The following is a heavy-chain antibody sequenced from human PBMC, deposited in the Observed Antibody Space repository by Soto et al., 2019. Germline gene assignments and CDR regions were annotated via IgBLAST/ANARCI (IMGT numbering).Heavy chain of an antibody. J-gene: IGHJ4*02. CDR2: ISGSDGKT. V-gene: IGHV3-23*01. Sequence: SGGSLRLSCAASGFSFISYAMSWVRQAPGKGLEWVSTISGSDGKTFYADSVKGRFSISRDTSKNMLYLQMNNLRGDDTAVYYCVRWSYLDYLGQGTRVIVSS. D-gene: IGHD3-3*01. CDR1: GFSFISYA. CDR3: VRWSYLDY.